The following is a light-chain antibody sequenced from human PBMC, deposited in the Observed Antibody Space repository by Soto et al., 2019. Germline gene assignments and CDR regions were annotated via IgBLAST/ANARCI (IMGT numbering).Light chain of an antibody. CDR3: QQYNSFSKT. CDR2: AAS. V-gene: IGKV1-5*01. Sequence: DIQMTQSPSRLSASVGDRVTINCRASQSIAYWLAWYQQKPGKAPNLLIYAASTLETGVPSRFSGSGYGTEFTLTIASLQPDDSATYYCQQYNSFSKTFGRGTKVDIK. J-gene: IGKJ1*01. CDR1: QSIAYW.